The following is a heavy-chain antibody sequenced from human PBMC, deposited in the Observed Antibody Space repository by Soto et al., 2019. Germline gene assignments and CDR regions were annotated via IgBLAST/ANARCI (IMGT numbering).Heavy chain of an antibody. CDR1: GYTLTELS. J-gene: IGHJ4*02. CDR2: FDPEDGET. D-gene: IGHD3-22*01. CDR3: ARDRYYDSSGYYPLHY. V-gene: IGHV1-24*01. Sequence: GASVKVSCKVSGYTLTELSMHWVRQAPGKGLEWMGGFDPEDGETIYAQKFQGRVTMTEDTSTDTAYMELSSLRSDDTAVYYCARDRYYDSSGYYPLHYWGQGTLVTVSS.